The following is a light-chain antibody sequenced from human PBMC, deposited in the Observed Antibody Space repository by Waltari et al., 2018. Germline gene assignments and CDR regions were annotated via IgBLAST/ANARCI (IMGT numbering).Light chain of an antibody. CDR1: TSAVGGYDC. CDR2: DVS. J-gene: IGLJ2*01. Sequence: QSALTQPASVSGSPGPAITLSCTVTTSAVGGYDCVSWYQHHPGTAPKLMIYDVSTRPSGGSNRFSGSKSVNTASLTISGLQAEDEADYYCISYTSSSLVVFGGGTKLTVL. V-gene: IGLV2-14*03. CDR3: ISYTSSSLVV.